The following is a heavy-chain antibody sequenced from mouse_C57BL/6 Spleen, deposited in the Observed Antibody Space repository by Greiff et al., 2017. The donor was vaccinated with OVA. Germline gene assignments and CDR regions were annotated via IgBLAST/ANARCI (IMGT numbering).Heavy chain of an antibody. CDR1: GYAFSSYW. D-gene: IGHD1-1*01. J-gene: IGHJ2*01. Sequence: QVQLQQSGAELVKPGASVKISCKASGYAFSSYWMNWVKQRPGKGLEWIGQIYPGDGDTNYNGKFKGKATLTADKSSNTAYMQLSSLTSEDSEVYFCASGGSEITAGDDWGQGTTLTVSS. CDR2: IYPGDGDT. V-gene: IGHV1-80*01. CDR3: ASGGSEITAGDD.